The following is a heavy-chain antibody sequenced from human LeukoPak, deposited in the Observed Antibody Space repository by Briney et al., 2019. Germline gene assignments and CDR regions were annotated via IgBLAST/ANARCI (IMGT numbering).Heavy chain of an antibody. D-gene: IGHD5-18*01. CDR1: GFIFSNYG. CDR3: ARDGYSYGYTPYYFDY. J-gene: IGHJ4*02. Sequence: XXXCAASGFIFSNYGMHWVRQAPGKGLEWVAVIWYDASNKYYADSVEGRFTISRDNSKNTLYLQMNSLRAEDTAVYYCARDGYSYGYTPYYFDYWGQGTLVTVSS. V-gene: IGHV3-33*01. CDR2: IWYDASNK.